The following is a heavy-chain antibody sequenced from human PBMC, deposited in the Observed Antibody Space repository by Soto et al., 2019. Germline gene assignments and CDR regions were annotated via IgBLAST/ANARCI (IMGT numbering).Heavy chain of an antibody. Sequence: EVQLVESGGGLVQPGGSLRIFCAASGFTFSNAWMSWVRQAPGKGLEWVGRIKSKTDGGTIDYAAPVKGRFTISRDDSKSTLYLQMNSLNTEDTAVYYCTTVKVGVAAFDIWGQGTTVTVSS. CDR1: GFTFSNAW. J-gene: IGHJ3*02. V-gene: IGHV3-15*01. CDR2: IKSKTDGGTI. D-gene: IGHD1-26*01. CDR3: TTVKVGVAAFDI.